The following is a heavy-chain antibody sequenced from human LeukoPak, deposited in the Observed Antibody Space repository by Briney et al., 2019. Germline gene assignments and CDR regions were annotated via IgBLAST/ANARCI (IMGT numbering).Heavy chain of an antibody. CDR3: ASIAVAAPFDY. D-gene: IGHD6-19*01. Sequence: PGGSLRLSCAASGFTFSSYWMSWVRQAPGKGLEWVANIKQDGSEKYYVDSVKGRFTISRDNAKNSLYLQMTSLRAEDTAVYYCASIAVAAPFDYWGQGTLVTVSS. CDR1: GFTFSSYW. CDR2: IKQDGSEK. V-gene: IGHV3-7*01. J-gene: IGHJ4*02.